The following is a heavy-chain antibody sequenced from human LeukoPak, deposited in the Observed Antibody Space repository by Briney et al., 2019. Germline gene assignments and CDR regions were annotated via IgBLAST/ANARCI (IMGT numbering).Heavy chain of an antibody. CDR1: GFTFSSYA. D-gene: IGHD6-13*01. CDR3: ARLYRVAAAGANAFDI. Sequence: GGSLRLSRAASGFTFSSYAMHWVRQAPGKGLEWVAVISYDGSNKYYADSVKGRFTISRDNSKNTLYLQMNSLRAEDTAVYYCARLYRVAAAGANAFDIWGQGTMVTVSS. V-gene: IGHV3-30-3*01. J-gene: IGHJ3*02. CDR2: ISYDGSNK.